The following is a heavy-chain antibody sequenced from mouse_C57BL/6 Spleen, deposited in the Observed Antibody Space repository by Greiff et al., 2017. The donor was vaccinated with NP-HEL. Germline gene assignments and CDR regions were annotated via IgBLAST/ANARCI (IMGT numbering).Heavy chain of an antibody. V-gene: IGHV14-2*01. CDR3: ARGDRSGYAWFAY. D-gene: IGHD3-2*02. CDR1: GFNINDYY. CDR2: IDPEDGGT. Sequence: VQLQQSGAELVKPGASVKLSCTASGFNINDYYMPWVKPRTEQGLEWIGRIDPEDGGTKYAPKFQGKATLTVDPSSNTAYLQLSSLTSEDTAVYYCARGDRSGYAWFAYWGQGTLVTVSA. J-gene: IGHJ3*01.